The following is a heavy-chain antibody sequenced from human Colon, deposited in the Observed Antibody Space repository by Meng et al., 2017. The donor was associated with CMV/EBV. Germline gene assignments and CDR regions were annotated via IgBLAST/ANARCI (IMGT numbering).Heavy chain of an antibody. V-gene: IGHV1-69*05. J-gene: IGHJ6*02. CDR1: GGIFSSYA. Sequence: SVKVSCKASGGIFSSYASSWVRQAPGQGLVWMGGIIPIFGTANYAQEFQGRVTITTDESTSTAYMELSSLRSEDTAVYYCSRASSIPHSNGMDVWGQGTTVTVSS. CDR2: IIPIFGTA. CDR3: SRASSIPHSNGMDV. D-gene: IGHD2-2*01.